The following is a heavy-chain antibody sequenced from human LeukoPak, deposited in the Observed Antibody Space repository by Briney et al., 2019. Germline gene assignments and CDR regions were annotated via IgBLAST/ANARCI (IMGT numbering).Heavy chain of an antibody. Sequence: ASVKVSCTPSDYSFATYGFCWVRQAPGDGLEWMGWISANTGKTSYAQKFQDRVTMTTDTSTTTAYMELRSLRLDDTAVYFCAKVAGDRMDYWGQGTLVTVSS. CDR2: ISANTGKT. CDR1: DYSFATYG. J-gene: IGHJ4*02. CDR3: AKVAGDRMDY. V-gene: IGHV1-18*01. D-gene: IGHD6-13*01.